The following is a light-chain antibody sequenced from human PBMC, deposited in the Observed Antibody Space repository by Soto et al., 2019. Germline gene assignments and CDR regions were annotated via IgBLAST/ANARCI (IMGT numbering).Light chain of an antibody. J-gene: IGKJ5*01. Sequence: EIVGTLSPATLPVSPREGVALSCMASQSVSSNLAWYQQRPGQAPRLLIYGASTRATGIPARFSGSGSGTEFTLTISSLQSEDFEIYYCQQYNNWPITFGQGTRLEIK. CDR3: QQYNNWPIT. V-gene: IGKV3-15*01. CDR2: GAS. CDR1: QSVSSN.